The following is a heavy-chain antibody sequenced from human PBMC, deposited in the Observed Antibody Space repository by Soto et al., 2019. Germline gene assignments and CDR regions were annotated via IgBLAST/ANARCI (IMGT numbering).Heavy chain of an antibody. V-gene: IGHV3-7*03. CDR1: GFTFISSF. J-gene: IGHJ5*02. CDR2: INQDGGGT. Sequence: VGSLRLSCVASGFTFISSFMGWVRQAPGKGLEWVANINQDGGGTYYVDSVEGRFTISIDTSKNQFSLKLNSVTAADTAVYYCAREDRAHDLPFDPWGQGILVTVSS. D-gene: IGHD1-1*01. CDR3: AREDRAHDLPFDP.